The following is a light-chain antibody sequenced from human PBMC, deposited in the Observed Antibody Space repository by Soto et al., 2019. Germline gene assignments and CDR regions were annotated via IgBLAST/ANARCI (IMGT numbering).Light chain of an antibody. J-gene: IGKJ1*01. CDR1: QTLRGRY. CDR3: QQYDTSPRT. V-gene: IGKV3-20*01. CDR2: GAS. Sequence: DTVLTQSPGTLSLSPGERATLSCRTSQTLRGRYLAWYHQKPGQAPRLLIYGASTRATGIPDRFSGSGSGTDFTLTISRLEPEDFAVYYCQQYDTSPRTFGQGTKVDIK.